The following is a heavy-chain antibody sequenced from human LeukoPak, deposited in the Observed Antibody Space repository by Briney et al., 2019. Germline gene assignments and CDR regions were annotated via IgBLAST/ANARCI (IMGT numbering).Heavy chain of an antibody. CDR2: IYYSGST. V-gene: IGHV4-31*03. CDR1: GGSISSGGYY. D-gene: IGHD2-15*01. CDR3: ARERYCSGGSCLHGAFDI. Sequence: PSETLSLTCTVSGGSISSGGYYWSWIRQHPGKGLGWIGYIYYSGSTYYNPSLKSRVTISVDTSKNQFSLKLSSVTAADTAVYYCARERYCSGGSCLHGAFDIWGQGTMVTVSS. J-gene: IGHJ3*02.